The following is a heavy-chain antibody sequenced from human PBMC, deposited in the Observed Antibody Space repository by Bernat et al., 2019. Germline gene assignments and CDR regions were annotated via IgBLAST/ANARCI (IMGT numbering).Heavy chain of an antibody. CDR1: GFTFSSYW. J-gene: IGHJ6*02. V-gene: IGHV3-74*01. D-gene: IGHD3-10*01. CDR2: INSDGSST. CDR3: ARAELLWFGEFSPGMDV. Sequence: EVQLGESGGGLGQPGGSLRLSCAASGFTFSSYWMHWVRQAPGKGLGWVARINSDGSSTRYADSVTRRFPISRDTAKNTLSLPMNSLSAEDTAVYSCARAELLWFGEFSPGMDVWGQGTTVTVSS.